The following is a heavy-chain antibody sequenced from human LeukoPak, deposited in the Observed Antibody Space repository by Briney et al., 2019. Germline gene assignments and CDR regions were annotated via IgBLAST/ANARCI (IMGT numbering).Heavy chain of an antibody. CDR2: ISAYNGNT. D-gene: IGHD1-26*01. CDR1: GYTFTSYG. Sequence: ASVSVSCKASGYTFTSYGISWVRQAPGQGLEWMGWISAYNGNTNYAQKLQGRVTMTTDTSTSTAYMELRSLRSDDTAVYYCARDIVGATSFDYWGQGTLVTVSS. CDR3: ARDIVGATSFDY. V-gene: IGHV1-18*01. J-gene: IGHJ4*02.